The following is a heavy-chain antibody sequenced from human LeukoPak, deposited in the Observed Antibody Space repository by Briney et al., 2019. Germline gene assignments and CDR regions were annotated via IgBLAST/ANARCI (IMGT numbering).Heavy chain of an antibody. CDR1: GFTFSRYS. V-gene: IGHV3-48*04. J-gene: IGHJ4*02. CDR3: ASAKFDY. CDR2: ITNSSNNI. Sequence: GGSLRLPCAASGFTFSRYSMNWVRQAPGKGLEWVSYITNSSNNIYYADSVKGRFTVSRDNAKNSLYLQMNSLRAEDTAVYYCASAKFDYWGQGTLVTVSS.